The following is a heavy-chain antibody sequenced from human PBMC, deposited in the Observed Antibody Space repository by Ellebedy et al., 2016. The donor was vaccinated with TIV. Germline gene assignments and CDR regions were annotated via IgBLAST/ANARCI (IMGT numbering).Heavy chain of an antibody. CDR3: ARREGYYGSGSYYAN. D-gene: IGHD3-10*01. CDR2: IYYSGST. CDR1: GDSIRSYY. Sequence: MPSETLSLTCTLSGDSIRSYYWSWIRQPPGKGLEWIGYIYYSGSTNYNPSLKSRVTISIDTSKNQFSLKLSSVTAADTAVYYCARREGYYGSGSYYANWGQGTLVTVSS. V-gene: IGHV4-59*01. J-gene: IGHJ4*02.